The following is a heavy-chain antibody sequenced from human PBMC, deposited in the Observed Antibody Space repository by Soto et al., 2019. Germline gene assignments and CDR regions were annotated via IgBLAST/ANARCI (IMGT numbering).Heavy chain of an antibody. CDR1: GFTFSTYS. CDR2: ISDSSGTK. Sequence: PGGSLRLSCAASGFTFSTYSMNWVRQAPGKGLEWISYISDSSGTKYYADSVKGRFTISRDNARNSLYLQMNSLRVEDAAVYYCARSIAFFRLGACDIWGPGTMPTVS. J-gene: IGHJ3*02. V-gene: IGHV3-48*01. D-gene: IGHD3-3*02. CDR3: ARSIAFFRLGACDI.